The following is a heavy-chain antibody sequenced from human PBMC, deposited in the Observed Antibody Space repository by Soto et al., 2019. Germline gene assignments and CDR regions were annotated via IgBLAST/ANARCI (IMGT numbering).Heavy chain of an antibody. D-gene: IGHD3-10*01. CDR1: GFTFSSYS. V-gene: IGHV3-21*01. Sequence: GGSLRLSCAASGFTFSSYSMNWVRQAPGKGLEWVSSISSSSSYIYYADSVKGRFTISRDNAKISLYLQMNSLRAEDTAVYYCARDLRNERYYYGFNYYMDVWGKGTTVTVSS. CDR3: ARDLRNERYYYGFNYYMDV. CDR2: ISSSSSYI. J-gene: IGHJ6*03.